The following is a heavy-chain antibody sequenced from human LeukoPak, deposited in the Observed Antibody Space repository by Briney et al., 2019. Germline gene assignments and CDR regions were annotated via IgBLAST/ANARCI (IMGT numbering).Heavy chain of an antibody. V-gene: IGHV4-39*01. CDR3: ARRRYYDGSGYLE. CDR2: IYYSGRT. D-gene: IGHD3-22*01. J-gene: IGHJ1*01. CDR1: GDSVSRSDSY. Sequence: SETLSLTCSVSGDSVSRSDSYWDWVRQPPGKGLEWIGTIYYSGRTYYSPSLKSRVTMSVDPSNNQFSLNLRSVTAADTAVYYCARRRYYDGSGYLEWGQGTLLSVSS.